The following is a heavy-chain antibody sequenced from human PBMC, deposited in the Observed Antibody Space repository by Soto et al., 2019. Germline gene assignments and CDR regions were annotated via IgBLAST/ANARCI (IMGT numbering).Heavy chain of an antibody. CDR2: IISIFCTA. J-gene: IGHJ6*02. Sequence: ASVKVSCKASGGTFSRYAFCWLRQAPGLGLDWMGGIISIFCTANIAQKFQGRGTINADESTSTLYMELSSLRSEDTAVYYCAQNLQVPTPSYYVLDIWGQGTTVTVSS. CDR3: AQNLQVPTPSYYVLDI. CDR1: GGTFSRYA. D-gene: IGHD1-1*01. V-gene: IGHV1-69*13.